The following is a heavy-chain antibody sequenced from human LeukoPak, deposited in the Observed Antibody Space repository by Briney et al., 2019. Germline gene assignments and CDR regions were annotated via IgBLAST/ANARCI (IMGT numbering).Heavy chain of an antibody. D-gene: IGHD2-2*01. CDR3: ARKQFAYCSSTSCSYSDLAFVYYGMDV. Sequence: GGSLRLSCAASGFTFSSYAMSWVRQPPGKGLEWVSAISGSGGSTYYADSVKGRFTISRDNSKNTLYLQMNSLRAEDMAVYYCARKQFAYCSSTSCSYSDLAFVYYGMDVWGQGTTVTVSS. V-gene: IGHV3-23*01. J-gene: IGHJ6*02. CDR1: GFTFSSYA. CDR2: ISGSGGST.